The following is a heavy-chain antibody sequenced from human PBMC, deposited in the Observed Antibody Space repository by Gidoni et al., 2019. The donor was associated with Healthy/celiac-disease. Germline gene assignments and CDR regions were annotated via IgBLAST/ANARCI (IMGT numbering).Heavy chain of an antibody. J-gene: IGHJ6*02. Sequence: QVQLVQSGAEVKKPGSSVKVSCKASGGTFSSYAISWVRQAPGQGLEWMGGIIPIFGTANYAQKFQGRVTITADESTSTAYMELSSLRSEDTAVYYCAGGGNSPRDFYYGMDVWGQGTTVTVSS. D-gene: IGHD3-16*01. CDR3: AGGGNSPRDFYYGMDV. V-gene: IGHV1-69*01. CDR1: GGTFSSYA. CDR2: IIPIFGTA.